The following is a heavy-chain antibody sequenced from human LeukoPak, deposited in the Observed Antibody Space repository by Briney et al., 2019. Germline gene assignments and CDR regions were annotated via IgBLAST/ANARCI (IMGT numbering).Heavy chain of an antibody. CDR3: ARVHMEQWPTGGFYYHMDV. J-gene: IGHJ6*03. D-gene: IGHD6-19*01. Sequence: PSETLSLTCTVSGGSISSGSYYWSWIRQPAGKGLEWIGRIYTSGSTNYNPSLKSRVTISVDTSKNQFSLKLSSVTAADTALSYCARVHMEQWPTGGFYYHMDVWGKGTTVTVSS. V-gene: IGHV4-61*02. CDR2: IYTSGST. CDR1: GGSISSGSYY.